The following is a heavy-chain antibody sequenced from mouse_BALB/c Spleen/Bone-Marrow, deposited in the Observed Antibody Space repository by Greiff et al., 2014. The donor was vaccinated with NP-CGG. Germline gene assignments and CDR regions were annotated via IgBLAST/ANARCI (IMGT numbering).Heavy chain of an antibody. D-gene: IGHD1-2*01. CDR2: ISSGGGST. CDR1: GFAFSSYD. J-gene: IGHJ1*01. Sequence: EVKLVESGGGLVKPGGSLKLSCAASGFAFSSYDMSWVRQTPEKRLEWVAYISSGGGSTYYPDTVEGRFTISRDNAKNTLYLQMSSLKSEDTAMYYCARQGYGYVDFDVWGAGTTVTVSS. V-gene: IGHV5-12-1*01. CDR3: ARQGYGYVDFDV.